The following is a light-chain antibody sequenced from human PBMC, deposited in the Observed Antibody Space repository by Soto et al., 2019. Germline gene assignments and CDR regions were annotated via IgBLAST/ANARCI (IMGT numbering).Light chain of an antibody. J-gene: IGKJ3*01. CDR2: WAS. CDR3: QQYYSTPFT. Sequence: DIVMTQSPDSLAVSLGERATIYCKSSQSVLHSSNNKDYLAWYQQKPGQSPKLLIYWASTRESGVPDRFSGSGSATELTLTISSLQAEGVAVYYCQQYYSTPFTFGPGTKVDIK. V-gene: IGKV4-1*01. CDR1: QSVLHSSNNKDY.